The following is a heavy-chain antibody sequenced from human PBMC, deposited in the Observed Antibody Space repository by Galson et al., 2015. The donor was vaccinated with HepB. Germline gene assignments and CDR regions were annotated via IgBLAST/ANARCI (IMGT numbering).Heavy chain of an antibody. CDR2: TSYDERNK. D-gene: IGHD5-24*01. J-gene: IGHJ6*02. CDR3: ARDREMSTRWPDYYLHSGMDV. Sequence: SLRLSCAASGFNFNTYSMHWVRQAPGKGLEWVSLTSYDERNKNYADSVKGRFTISRDNSKNTLYLQMNSLRPEDTAVYYCARDREMSTRWPDYYLHSGMDVWGQGTTVTVSS. CDR1: GFNFNTYS. V-gene: IGHV3-30*01.